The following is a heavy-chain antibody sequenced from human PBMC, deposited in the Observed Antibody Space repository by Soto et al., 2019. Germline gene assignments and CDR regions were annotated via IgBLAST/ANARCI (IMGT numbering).Heavy chain of an antibody. J-gene: IGHJ4*01. CDR1: GFTFSSYT. CDR2: ISGSGDSP. CDR3: TKSRCTGDSCFVPDY. D-gene: IGHD2-8*02. V-gene: IGHV3-23*01. Sequence: GGSLRLSCAASGFTFSSYTMAWVRQAPGKGLEWISAISGSGDSPSYADSVQGRFSISRDNLRNTFFLQMNSLRAEDTATYYCTKSRCTGDSCFVPDYWGHRALVPVSS.